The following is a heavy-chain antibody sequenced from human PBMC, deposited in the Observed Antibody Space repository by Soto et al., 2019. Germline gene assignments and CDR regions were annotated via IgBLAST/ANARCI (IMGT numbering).Heavy chain of an antibody. CDR2: ISAYNGNT. CDR1: GYTFTSYG. V-gene: IGHV1-18*01. Sequence: QVQLVQSGAEVKKPGASVKVSCKASGYTFTSYGISWVRQAPGQGLEWMGWISAYNGNTNYAQKLQGRVTMTTDTSTSTAYMELRSLSSDDTAVYYCARDRSGDYDYYYYYYGMDVWGQGTTVTVSS. D-gene: IGHD4-17*01. CDR3: ARDRSGDYDYYYYYYGMDV. J-gene: IGHJ6*02.